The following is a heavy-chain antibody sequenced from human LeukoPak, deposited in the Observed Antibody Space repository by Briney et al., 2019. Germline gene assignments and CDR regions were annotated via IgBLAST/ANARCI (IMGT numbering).Heavy chain of an antibody. V-gene: IGHV4-38-2*01. CDR2: IHHSGST. CDR1: GYSINNGYY. J-gene: IGHJ3*02. Sequence: PSETLSLTCAVSGYSINNGYYWGWIRQSPGKGLEWIGSIHHSGSTYYNPSLRSRVTMSVDMSKNQFSLKLNSLTAADTAVYYCARRGVPTAVHRFSFDIWGRGTMVTVSS. CDR3: ARRGVPTAVHRFSFDI. D-gene: IGHD2-2*01.